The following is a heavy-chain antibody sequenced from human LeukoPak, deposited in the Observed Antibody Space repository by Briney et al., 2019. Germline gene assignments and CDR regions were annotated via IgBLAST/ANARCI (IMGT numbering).Heavy chain of an antibody. V-gene: IGHV3-30*18. CDR3: AKGAYGGNSLDYYYYGMDV. CDR2: ISYDGSNK. CDR1: GFTFSSYG. D-gene: IGHD4-23*01. J-gene: IGHJ6*02. Sequence: GGSLRLSCAASGFTFSSYGMHWVRQAPGKGLEWVAVISYDGSNKYYADSVKGRFTISRDNSKNTLYLQMNSLRAEDTAVYYCAKGAYGGNSLDYYYYGMDVWGQGTTVTVSS.